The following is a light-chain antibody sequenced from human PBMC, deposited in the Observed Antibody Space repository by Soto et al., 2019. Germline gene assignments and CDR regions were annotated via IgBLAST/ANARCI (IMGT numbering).Light chain of an antibody. Sequence: QSVLTQPASVSGSPGQSITISCTGTSSEVGSYNLVSWYQQHPGKAPKLMIYEGSKRPSGVSNRFSGSKSGNTASLTISGLQAEDEADYYCCSDAGSSTVVFGGGTKLTVL. CDR3: CSDAGSSTVV. CDR1: SSEVGSYNL. V-gene: IGLV2-23*01. CDR2: EGS. J-gene: IGLJ2*01.